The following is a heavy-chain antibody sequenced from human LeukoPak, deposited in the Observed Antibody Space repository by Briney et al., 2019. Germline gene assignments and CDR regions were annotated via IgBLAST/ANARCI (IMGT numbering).Heavy chain of an antibody. CDR1: GGTFSSYA. J-gene: IGHJ6*03. Sequence: SVKVSCKASGGTFSSYAISWVRQAPGQGLEWMGGIIPIFGTANYAQKFQGRVTITADKPTSTAYMELSSLRSEDTAVYYCARAAEWEPAYMDVWGKGTTVTVSS. V-gene: IGHV1-69*06. CDR2: IIPIFGTA. D-gene: IGHD1-26*01. CDR3: ARAAEWEPAYMDV.